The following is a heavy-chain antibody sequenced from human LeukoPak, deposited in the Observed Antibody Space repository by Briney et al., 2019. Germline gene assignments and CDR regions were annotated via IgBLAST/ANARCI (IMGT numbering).Heavy chain of an antibody. J-gene: IGHJ3*01. D-gene: IGHD3-9*01. CDR2: IIPILGIA. CDR3: ARDGSTIFSD. V-gene: IGHV1-69*04. Sequence: SVKVSCKASGGTFSSYAISWVRQAPGQGVEWMGRIIPILGIANYAQKFQGRVTITADKSTSTAYMELSSLRSEDTAVYYCARDGSTIFSDWGQGTMVTVSS. CDR1: GGTFSSYA.